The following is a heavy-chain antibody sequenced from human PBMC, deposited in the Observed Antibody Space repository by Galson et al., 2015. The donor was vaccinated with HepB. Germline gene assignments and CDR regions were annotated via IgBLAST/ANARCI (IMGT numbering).Heavy chain of an antibody. CDR3: ARDWGTDQLVGYYLDF. D-gene: IGHD6-6*01. V-gene: IGHV1-46*01. J-gene: IGHJ4*02. Sequence: SVKVSCKASGYSFTSYYIHWLRQTPGEGLEWMGIITPRGGGTSYAQKFQDRVTMTSDTSTKTVYMELSSLRSDDSAVYYCARDWGTDQLVGYYLDFWGQRALITVSS. CDR2: ITPRGGGT. CDR1: GYSFTSYY.